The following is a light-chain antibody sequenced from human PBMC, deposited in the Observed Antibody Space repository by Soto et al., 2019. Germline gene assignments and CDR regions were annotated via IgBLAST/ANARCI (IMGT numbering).Light chain of an antibody. CDR2: GAS. CDR1: QSVSGGN. J-gene: IGKJ1*01. Sequence: EIVLTQSPGTLSLSPGERATLSCRASQSVSGGNLAWYQQKPGQAPRLVIYGASTRAPGIPDRFTGRGSGTAFTVTISRLEPEDFAVYYCQQYDRSPWTFGQGTKVEIK. CDR3: QQYDRSPWT. V-gene: IGKV3-20*01.